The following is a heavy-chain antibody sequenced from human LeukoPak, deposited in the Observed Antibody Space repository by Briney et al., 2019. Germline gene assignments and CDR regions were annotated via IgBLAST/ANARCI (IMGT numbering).Heavy chain of an antibody. CDR2: ISGAGTGT. Sequence: PGGSLRLSCAASGFTFSRYGMSWVRQAPGKGLEWVSSISGAGTGTYYADSVKGRFTISRDNSKNTLYLQMNSLRAEDTAVYYCARGPSGYHNTGGQGTLVTVSS. D-gene: IGHD5-12*01. J-gene: IGHJ4*02. CDR1: GFTFSRYG. CDR3: ARGPSGYHNT. V-gene: IGHV3-23*01.